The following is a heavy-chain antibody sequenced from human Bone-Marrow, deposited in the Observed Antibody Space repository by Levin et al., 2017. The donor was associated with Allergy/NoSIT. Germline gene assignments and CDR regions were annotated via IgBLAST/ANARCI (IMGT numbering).Heavy chain of an antibody. D-gene: IGHD2-21*02. CDR3: ARMTAAFDS. CDR2: IYYSGST. J-gene: IGHJ4*02. CDR1: GASLTSSGFS. V-gene: IGHV4-30-2*01. Sequence: SETPSLTCAVSGASLTSSGFSWSWLRQPPGKGLEWIGYIYYSGSTYYNPSLKSRVTISMDTSENQFSLKLSSVTAADTAVYYCARMTAAFDSWGQGTLVTVSS.